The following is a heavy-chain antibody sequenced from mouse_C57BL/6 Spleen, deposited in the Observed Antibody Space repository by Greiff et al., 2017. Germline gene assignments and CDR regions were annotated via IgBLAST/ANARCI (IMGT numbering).Heavy chain of an antibody. CDR3: ARSGGRYLDY. CDR2: IRNEANGYTT. CDR1: GFTFTDYY. J-gene: IGHJ2*01. V-gene: IGHV7-3*01. Sequence: EVNVVESGGGLVQPGGSLSLSCAASGFTFTDYYMSWVRQPPGKALEWLGFIRNEANGYTTESCASVKGRFTISRDNSQSILYLQMNALRAEDSATYYGARSGGRYLDYWGQGTTRTVSS.